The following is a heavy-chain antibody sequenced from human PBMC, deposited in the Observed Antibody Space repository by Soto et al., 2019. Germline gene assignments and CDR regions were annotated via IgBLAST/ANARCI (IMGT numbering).Heavy chain of an antibody. V-gene: IGHV3-23*01. D-gene: IGHD4-17*01. CDR1: GFTFSTYA. CDR3: ARNPNYRDSPKD. Sequence: EVLLLESGGGLAQPGGSLRLSCTASGFTFSTYAMSWVRQAPGERLEWVSGISGSGESTYYADSVKGRFTLSRDNSKNTVYLQMNSLRDEDTAVYYCARNPNYRDSPKDWGQGTVVTVSS. CDR2: ISGSGEST. J-gene: IGHJ3*01.